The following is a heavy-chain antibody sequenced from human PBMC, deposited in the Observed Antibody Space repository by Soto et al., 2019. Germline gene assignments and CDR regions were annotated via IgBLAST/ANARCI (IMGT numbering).Heavy chain of an antibody. CDR1: GFTFSSYG. CDR3: AKDSRLVEADYYDTPYFDY. V-gene: IGHV3-30*18. Sequence: QVQLVESGGGVVQPGRSLRLSCAASGFTFSSYGMHWVRQAPGKGLEWVAVISYDGSNKYYADSMKGRFTISRDNSKNTLYLQMNSLRAEDTAVYYCAKDSRLVEADYYDTPYFDYWGQGTLVTVSS. D-gene: IGHD3-22*01. CDR2: ISYDGSNK. J-gene: IGHJ4*02.